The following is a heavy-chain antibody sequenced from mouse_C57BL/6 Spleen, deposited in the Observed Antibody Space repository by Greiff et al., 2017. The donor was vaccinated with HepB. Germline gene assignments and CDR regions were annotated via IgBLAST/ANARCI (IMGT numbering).Heavy chain of an antibody. Sequence: VQLQQSGAELVKPGASVKISCKASGYAFSSYWMNWVKQRPGKGLEWIGQIYPGDGDTNYNGKFKGKAKLTADKSSSTADMQLCSLTSEDSAVYCCARAADYDGRFAYWGQGTLVTVAA. V-gene: IGHV1-80*01. J-gene: IGHJ3*01. CDR2: IYPGDGDT. CDR3: ARAADYDGRFAY. D-gene: IGHD2-4*01. CDR1: GYAFSSYW.